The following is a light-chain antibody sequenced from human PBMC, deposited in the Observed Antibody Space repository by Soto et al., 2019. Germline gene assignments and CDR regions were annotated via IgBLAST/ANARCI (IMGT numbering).Light chain of an antibody. J-gene: IGKJ4*01. V-gene: IGKV3-20*01. CDR1: QSVSSY. Sequence: ERVFTQSPATLSLSPGERATLSCRASQSVSSYLAWYQHKPGQAPRLLIYGASSRATGIPDRFSGSGSGTDFTLTISRLEPEDFAVYYCQQYGSSPLTFGGGTKVDIK. CDR2: GAS. CDR3: QQYGSSPLT.